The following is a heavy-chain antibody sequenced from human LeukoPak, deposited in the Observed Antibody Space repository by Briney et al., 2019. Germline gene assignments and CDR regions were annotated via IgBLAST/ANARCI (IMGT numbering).Heavy chain of an antibody. Sequence: PGGSLRLSCEASGFSFSTYAMSWVRQAPGKGLEWVSSISGSGGSRNYGDSVKGRFTSSRDNSKNTLLLQMNSLRAEDTAVYYCAKETSDYGYYVNAFDVWGQGTMVTVSS. V-gene: IGHV3-23*01. D-gene: IGHD4-17*01. CDR1: GFSFSTYA. CDR2: ISGSGGSR. CDR3: AKETSDYGYYVNAFDV. J-gene: IGHJ3*01.